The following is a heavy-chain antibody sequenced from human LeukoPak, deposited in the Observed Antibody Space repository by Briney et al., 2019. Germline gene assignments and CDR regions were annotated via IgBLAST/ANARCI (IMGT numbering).Heavy chain of an antibody. J-gene: IGHJ5*02. V-gene: IGHV3-7*01. Sequence: GGSLRLSCAASGFTFNSYWMSWVRQAPGKGLEWVANIKEDGSAQYYVDSVKGRFTISRDNAQNSLNLQMNSLRAEDRAVYYCATGSNAPGNHWGQGTLVTVSS. CDR3: ATGSNAPGNH. CDR2: IKEDGSAQ. CDR1: GFTFNSYW. D-gene: IGHD6-25*01.